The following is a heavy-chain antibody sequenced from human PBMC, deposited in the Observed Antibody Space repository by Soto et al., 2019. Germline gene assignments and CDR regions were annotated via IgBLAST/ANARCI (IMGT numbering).Heavy chain of an antibody. V-gene: IGHV1-24*01. CDR2: FDPEDGET. CDR3: ATRTLENYGGREPFSFYFDY. CDR1: GYTLTELS. Sequence: EASVKVSCKVSGYTLTELSMHWVRQAPGKGLEWMGGFDPEDGETIYAQKFQGRVTMTEDTSTDTAYMELSSLRSEDTAVYYCATRTLENYGGREPFSFYFDYWGQGTLVTVSS. J-gene: IGHJ4*02. D-gene: IGHD4-17*01.